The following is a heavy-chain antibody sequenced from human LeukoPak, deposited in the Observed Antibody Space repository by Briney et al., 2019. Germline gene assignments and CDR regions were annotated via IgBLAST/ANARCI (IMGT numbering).Heavy chain of an antibody. D-gene: IGHD5-12*01. CDR1: GGSISSSSYY. CDR2: IYYSGST. CDR3: ARSSRGYGGAFDI. J-gene: IGHJ3*02. V-gene: IGHV4-61*05. Sequence: PSETLSLTCTVSGGSISSSSYYWGWIRQPPGKGLEWIGYIYYSGSTNYNPSLKSRVTISVDTSKNQFSLKLSSVTAADTAVYYCARSSRGYGGAFDIWGQGTMVTVSS.